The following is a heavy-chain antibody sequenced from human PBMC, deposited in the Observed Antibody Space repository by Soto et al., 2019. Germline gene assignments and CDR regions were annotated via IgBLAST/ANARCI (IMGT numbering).Heavy chain of an antibody. D-gene: IGHD2-15*01. Sequence: EVQLVESGGGLVQPGGSLRLSCAASGFTCSDHYMDWVRQAPGKGLEWVGRSRDKVRRHRTELAASVKGRFTISRDDSKNSVYLEMNSLKTEDTAVYYCARYLVVGYTYYGMDVWGQGTTVTVSS. J-gene: IGHJ6*02. CDR1: GFTCSDHY. CDR3: ARYLVVGYTYYGMDV. CDR2: SRDKVRRHRT. V-gene: IGHV3-72*01.